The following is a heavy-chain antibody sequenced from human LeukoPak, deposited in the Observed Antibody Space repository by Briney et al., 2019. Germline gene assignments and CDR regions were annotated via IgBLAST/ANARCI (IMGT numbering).Heavy chain of an antibody. CDR3: ARDTARLTAFDI. V-gene: IGHV4-61*08. Sequence: SETLSLTCTVSGGSISSGGYYWSWIRQPPGKGLEWIGYIYYSGSTNYNPSLKSRVTISVDTSKNQFSLKLSSVTAADTAVYYCARDTARLTAFDIWGQGTMVTVSS. D-gene: IGHD4/OR15-4a*01. CDR1: GGSISSGGYY. CDR2: IYYSGST. J-gene: IGHJ3*02.